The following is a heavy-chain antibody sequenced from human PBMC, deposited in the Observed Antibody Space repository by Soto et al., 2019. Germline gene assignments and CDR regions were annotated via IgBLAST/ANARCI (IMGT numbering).Heavy chain of an antibody. J-gene: IGHJ4*02. CDR2: IYYSGST. CDR1: GGSISSYY. D-gene: IGHD3-22*01. Sequence: ETLSLTCTVSGGSISSYYWSWIRQPPGKGLEWIGYIYYSGSTNYNPSLKSRVTISVDTSKNQFSLKLSSVTAADTAVYYCARDRYYDSSGYYDYWGQGTLVTVSS. V-gene: IGHV4-59*01. CDR3: ARDRYYDSSGYYDY.